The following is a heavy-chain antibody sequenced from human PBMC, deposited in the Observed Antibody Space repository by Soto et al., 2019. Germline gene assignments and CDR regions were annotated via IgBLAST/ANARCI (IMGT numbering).Heavy chain of an antibody. J-gene: IGHJ5*02. CDR1: GFIFEKFG. CDR2: ISGSGFKK. V-gene: IGHV3-23*01. Sequence: GGSLRLSWAASGFIFEKFGMSWVRQAPGKGLEWISSISGSGFKKYYADSVKGRFTISRDNSKSTVYLELNNLSAEDTAVYHCAKNQGVELVPLATVDWFDPWGQGSVVTVSS. D-gene: IGHD1-26*01. CDR3: AKNQGVELVPLATVDWFDP.